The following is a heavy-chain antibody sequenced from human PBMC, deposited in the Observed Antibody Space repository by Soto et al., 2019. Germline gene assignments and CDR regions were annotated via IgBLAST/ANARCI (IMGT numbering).Heavy chain of an antibody. J-gene: IGHJ6*02. V-gene: IGHV3-7*01. Sequence: GGSLRLSCAASGFSISHYWMSWVRQAPGKGLEWVADIKEDGRNKLYADSVKGRFTISRDNSKNTLYLQMNSLRAEDTAVYYCAKDYQQLVRIYYYYGMDVWGQGTTVTVSS. CDR3: AKDYQQLVRIYYYYGMDV. D-gene: IGHD6-13*01. CDR2: IKEDGRNK. CDR1: GFSISHYW.